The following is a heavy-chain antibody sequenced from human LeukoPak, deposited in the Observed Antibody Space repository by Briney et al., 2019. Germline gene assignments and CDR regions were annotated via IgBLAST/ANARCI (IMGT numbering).Heavy chain of an antibody. D-gene: IGHD3-10*01. CDR3: ARQIRGITMVQGVNDY. CDR2: IYTSGST. V-gene: IGHV4-4*07. CDR1: GGSISSYY. J-gene: IGHJ4*02. Sequence: PSETLSLTCTVSGGSISSYYWSWIRQPAGKGLEWIGRIYTSGSTNYNPSLKSRVTMSVDTSKNQFPLKLSSVTAADTAVYYCARQIRGITMVQGVNDYWGQGILVTVSS.